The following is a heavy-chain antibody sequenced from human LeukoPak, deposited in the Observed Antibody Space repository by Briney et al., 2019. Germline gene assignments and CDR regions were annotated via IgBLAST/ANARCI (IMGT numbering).Heavy chain of an antibody. D-gene: IGHD1-7*01. Sequence: GESLKISCKGSGYSFTTYWIGWVRQMPGKGLEWMGIIYPGDSDTRYSPSFQGQVTISADKSISTAYLQWSSLKASDTAMYYCATPITGTTFNQYYFDYWGQGTLVTVSS. CDR2: IYPGDSDT. V-gene: IGHV5-51*01. J-gene: IGHJ4*02. CDR3: ATPITGTTFNQYYFDY. CDR1: GYSFTTYW.